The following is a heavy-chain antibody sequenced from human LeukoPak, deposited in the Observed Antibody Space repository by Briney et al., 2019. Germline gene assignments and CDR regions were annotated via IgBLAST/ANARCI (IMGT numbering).Heavy chain of an antibody. Sequence: GASVKVSCKASGHTFTSYGISWVRQAPGQGLEWMGWISAYNGNTNYAQKLQRRVTMTTDTSTSTAYMELRSLRSDDTAVYYCARDLRFLEWLFSVNDAFDIWGQGTMVTVSS. V-gene: IGHV1-18*01. D-gene: IGHD3-3*01. CDR3: ARDLRFLEWLFSVNDAFDI. J-gene: IGHJ3*02. CDR2: ISAYNGNT. CDR1: GHTFTSYG.